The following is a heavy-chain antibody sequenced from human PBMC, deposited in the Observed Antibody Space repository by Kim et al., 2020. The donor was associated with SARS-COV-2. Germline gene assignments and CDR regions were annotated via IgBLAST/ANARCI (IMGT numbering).Heavy chain of an antibody. D-gene: IGHD3-10*01. J-gene: IGHJ5*02. CDR1: GGTISSSSYY. Sequence: SETLSLTCTVSGGTISSSSYYWGWIRQPPGKGLEWIGSIYYSGSNYYNPSLKRRVTISEDTSKNQFSLKLSSMTAADTAEYYWARHGVWFGELRLDPWG. CDR3: ARHGVWFGELRLDP. V-gene: IGHV4-39*01. CDR2: IYYSGSN.